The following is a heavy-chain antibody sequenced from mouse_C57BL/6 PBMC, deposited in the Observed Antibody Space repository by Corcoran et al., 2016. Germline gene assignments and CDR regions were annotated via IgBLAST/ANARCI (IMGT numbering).Heavy chain of an antibody. V-gene: IGHV9-3*01. CDR1: GYTFTTYG. CDR2: INTYSGVP. Sequence: QIQLVQSGPELKKQGETVKISCKTSGYTFTTYGMSWVKQAPGKGLKWMGWINTYSGVPTYADDFKGRFAFSLETSASTAYLQINNLKNEDTATYFCARGDGKGAMDYLGQGTSVTVSS. CDR3: ARGDGKGAMDY. J-gene: IGHJ4*01. D-gene: IGHD1-1*01.